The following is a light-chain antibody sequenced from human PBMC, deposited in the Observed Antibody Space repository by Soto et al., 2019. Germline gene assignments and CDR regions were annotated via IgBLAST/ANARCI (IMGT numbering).Light chain of an antibody. CDR2: RTS. Sequence: EIEMTQSPAILSLAPGERVTLSCRASESVSTNLAWYQQKPGQAPRLLMFRTSSRATGFPASFSGSGSGTEFNLTISSLQSEDFGVYYCQQYNNWPRATFGGGTKVDI. V-gene: IGKV3-15*01. J-gene: IGKJ4*01. CDR3: QQYNNWPRAT. CDR1: ESVSTN.